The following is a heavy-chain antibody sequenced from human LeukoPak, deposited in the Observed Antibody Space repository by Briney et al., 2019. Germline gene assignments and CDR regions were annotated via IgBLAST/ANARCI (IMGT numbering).Heavy chain of an antibody. CDR2: ISSSSSYI. V-gene: IGHV3-21*01. CDR1: GFTFSSYS. CDR3: ARDFLATTNDY. D-gene: IGHD5-12*01. Sequence: GGSLRLSCAASGFTFSSYSMNWVRQAPGKGLEWVSSISSSSSYIYYADSVKGRFTISRDNAKNSLYLQTNSLRAEDTAVYYCARDFLATTNDYWGQGTLVTVSS. J-gene: IGHJ4*02.